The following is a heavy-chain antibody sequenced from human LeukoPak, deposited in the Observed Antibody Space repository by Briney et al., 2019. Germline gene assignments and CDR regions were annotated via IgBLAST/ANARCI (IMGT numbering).Heavy chain of an antibody. D-gene: IGHD1-7*01. CDR3: ARDGITCTRDY. V-gene: IGHV3-7*01. CDR1: GFIFRSYW. CDR2: IDEHGFKT. Sequence: PGGSLRLSCAASGFIFRSYWMVWVRQAPGKGLEWVASIDEHGFKTYYAASVTGRFTISKDTAKNSLDLQMNSLRAEDTAVNYCARDGITCTRDYWGQGALVTVSS. J-gene: IGHJ4*02.